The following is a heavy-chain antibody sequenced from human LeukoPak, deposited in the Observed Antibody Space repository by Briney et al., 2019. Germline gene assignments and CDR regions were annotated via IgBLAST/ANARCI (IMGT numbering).Heavy chain of an antibody. CDR1: GFTFSDYY. CDR2: VSQSGSTI. Sequence: GGSLRLSCTASGFTFSDYYMSWIRQAPGKGLEWLSYVSQSGSTIYYADSVKGRFTISRDNGKNSLYLQMNSLRAEDTAVYYCARDLGYYDSSGYHFDYWGQGTLVTVSS. V-gene: IGHV3-11*04. J-gene: IGHJ4*02. D-gene: IGHD3-22*01. CDR3: ARDLGYYDSSGYHFDY.